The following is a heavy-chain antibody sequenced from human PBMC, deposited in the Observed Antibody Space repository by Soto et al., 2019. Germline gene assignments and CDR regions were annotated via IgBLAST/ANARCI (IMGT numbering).Heavy chain of an antibody. J-gene: IGHJ6*02. CDR3: ARDLSSSWIIYYYGTDV. CDR1: GFPFSSYG. Sequence: GGSLSLSCAASGFPFSSYGMHWVRQAPGKGLEWVAVIWYDVSNKYYADSVKGRFTISRDNSKNTLYLQMNSLRAEDTAVYYCARDLSSSWIIYYYGTDVWGQGTPVSVS. V-gene: IGHV3-33*01. CDR2: IWYDVSNK. D-gene: IGHD6-13*01.